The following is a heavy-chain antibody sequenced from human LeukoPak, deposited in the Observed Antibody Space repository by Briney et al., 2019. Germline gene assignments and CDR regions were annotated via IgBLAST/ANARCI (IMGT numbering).Heavy chain of an antibody. CDR1: GYTFTSYY. CDR2: INPSGGST. D-gene: IGHD6-6*01. CDR3: ARDPHPYSSSGPNYYYYMDV. J-gene: IGHJ6*03. V-gene: IGHV1-46*01. Sequence: ASVKVSCKASGYTFTSYYMHWARQAPGQGLEWMGIINPSGGSTSYAQKFQGRVTMTRDMSTSTVYMELSSLRSEDTAVYYCARDPHPYSSSGPNYYYYMDVWGKGTTVTVSS.